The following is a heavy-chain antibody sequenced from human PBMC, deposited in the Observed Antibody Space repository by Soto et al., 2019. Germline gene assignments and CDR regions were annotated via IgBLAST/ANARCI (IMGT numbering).Heavy chain of an antibody. V-gene: IGHV3-33*01. CDR1: GFTFSSYG. CDR3: ARDAFRYGDYNGFVY. D-gene: IGHD4-17*01. Sequence: GGSLRLSCAASGFTFSSYGMHWVRQAPGKGLEWVAVIWYDGSNKYYADSVKGRFTISRDNSKNTLYLQMNSLRAEDTAVYYCARDAFRYGDYNGFVYWGQGTLVTVSS. CDR2: IWYDGSNK. J-gene: IGHJ4*02.